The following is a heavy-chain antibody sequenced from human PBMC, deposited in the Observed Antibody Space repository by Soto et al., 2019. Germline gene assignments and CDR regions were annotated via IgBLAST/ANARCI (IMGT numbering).Heavy chain of an antibody. V-gene: IGHV3-21*01. CDR2: ISSSSSYI. CDR1: GFTFSRYS. Sequence: GQSLRLSCPASGFTFSRYSMNWVRQAPGKGLEWVSSISSSSSYIYYADSVKGRFTISRDNAKNSLYLQMNSLRAEDTAVYYCARGLDYDILTGHDAFDIWGQGTMVTVSS. CDR3: ARGLDYDILTGHDAFDI. J-gene: IGHJ3*02. D-gene: IGHD3-9*01.